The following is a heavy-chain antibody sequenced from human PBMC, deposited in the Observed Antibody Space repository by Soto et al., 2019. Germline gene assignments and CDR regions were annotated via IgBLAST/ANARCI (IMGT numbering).Heavy chain of an antibody. Sequence: EASVKVSCKASGGTFSSYTISWVRQAPGQGLVWMGRIIPILGIANYAQKFQGRVTITADKSTSTAYMELSSLRSEDTAVYYCASYSSGPCFGFDYWGQGTLVTVSS. J-gene: IGHJ4*02. CDR1: GGTFSSYT. CDR2: IIPILGIA. CDR3: ASYSSGPCFGFDY. V-gene: IGHV1-69*02. D-gene: IGHD6-19*01.